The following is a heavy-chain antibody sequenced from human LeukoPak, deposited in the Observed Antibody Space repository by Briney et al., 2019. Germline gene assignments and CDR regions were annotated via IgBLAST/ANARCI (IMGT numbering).Heavy chain of an antibody. CDR1: GYTFTSYG. J-gene: IGHJ4*02. CDR3: ARAATRSGYSGGY. V-gene: IGHV1-18*01. D-gene: IGHD5-18*01. Sequence: ASVKVSCKASGYTFTSYGIRWVRQAPGQGLEWMGWISAYNGNTNYAQKFQGRVTMTRNTSISTAYMELSSLRSEDTAVYYCARAATRSGYSGGYWGQGTLVTVSS. CDR2: ISAYNGNT.